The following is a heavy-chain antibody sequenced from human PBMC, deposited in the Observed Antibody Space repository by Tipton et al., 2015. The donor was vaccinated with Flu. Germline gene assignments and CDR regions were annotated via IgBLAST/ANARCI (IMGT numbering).Heavy chain of an antibody. CDR3: ARDTFRYCSGASCLSDYYYYGMAV. Sequence: TLSLTCTVSGGSISSFYWSWIRQPPGKGLEWIGYIYSSARTNYNSSLESRVTISVDTSKNQFSLNLSSVTAADTAVYYCARDTFRYCSGASCLSDYYYYGMAVWGQGTTVTVPS. V-gene: IGHV4-59*01. CDR2: IYSSART. D-gene: IGHD2-15*01. J-gene: IGHJ6*02. CDR1: GGSISSFY.